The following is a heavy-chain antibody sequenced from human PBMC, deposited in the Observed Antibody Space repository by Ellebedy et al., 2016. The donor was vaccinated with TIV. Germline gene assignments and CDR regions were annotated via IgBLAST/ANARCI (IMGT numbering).Heavy chain of an antibody. D-gene: IGHD3-9*01. V-gene: IGHV1-18*01. Sequence: ASVKVSCKASGYTFSNSGISWVRQAPGQGLEWLGWISAYNGHTDYAQNFQGRVTMTTDTSTSTAYMELRSLRSDDTAVYYCARDRWNILTGYSKDFWGQGTLVIVSS. CDR1: GYTFSNSG. CDR3: ARDRWNILTGYSKDF. J-gene: IGHJ4*02. CDR2: ISAYNGHT.